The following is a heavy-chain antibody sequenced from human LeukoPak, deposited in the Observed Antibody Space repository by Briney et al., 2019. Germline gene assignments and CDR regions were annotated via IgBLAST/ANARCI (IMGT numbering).Heavy chain of an antibody. CDR2: IRVDGIDK. CDR1: GFTFSSYG. J-gene: IGHJ1*01. CDR3: AKAEAREILRAVGLEEYLQY. D-gene: IGHD3-10*01. Sequence: GGTLRLSCAASGFTFSSYGMSWVRQAPGKGLEWVAYIRVDGIDKYYPDSVKGRFTISRDNSKSTVYLQMNSLIPDDTAVYFCAKAEAREILRAVGLEEYLQYWGQGTLVTVSS. V-gene: IGHV3-30*02.